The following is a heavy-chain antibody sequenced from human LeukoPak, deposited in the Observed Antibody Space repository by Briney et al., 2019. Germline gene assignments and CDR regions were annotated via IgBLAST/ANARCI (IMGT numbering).Heavy chain of an antibody. CDR2: ISSSSSYI. CDR3: ARVGYYYDSSGYYLCGMDV. Sequence: TGGSLRLSCAASGFTFSSYSMNWVRQAPGKGLEWVSSISSSSSYIYYADSVKGRFTISRDNAKNSLYLQMNSLRAEGTAVYYCARVGYYYDSSGYYLCGMDVWGQGTTVTVSS. J-gene: IGHJ6*02. V-gene: IGHV3-21*01. D-gene: IGHD3-22*01. CDR1: GFTFSSYS.